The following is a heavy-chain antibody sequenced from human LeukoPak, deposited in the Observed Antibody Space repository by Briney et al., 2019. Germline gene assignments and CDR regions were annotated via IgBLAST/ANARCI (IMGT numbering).Heavy chain of an antibody. D-gene: IGHD1-26*01. CDR1: GFTFSSYA. Sequence: PGGSLRLSCAASGFTFSSYAMSWVRQAPGKGLEWVLAISGSGGSTYYADSVKGRFTISRDNSKNTLYLQMSSLRAEDTAVYYCAKDRGGSYPNWFDPWGQGTLVTVSS. CDR2: ISGSGGST. J-gene: IGHJ5*02. V-gene: IGHV3-23*01. CDR3: AKDRGGSYPNWFDP.